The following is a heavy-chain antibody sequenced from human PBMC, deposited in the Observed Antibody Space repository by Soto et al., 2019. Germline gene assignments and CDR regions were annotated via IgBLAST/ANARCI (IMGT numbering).Heavy chain of an antibody. Sequence: QVQLVQSGAEVKKPGASVKVSCKASDYTFTSYAMHWVRLAPGQRLEWMGWINAGNGNTKYSQKFQGRVTITRDTSASTAYMGLSSLRSEDTAVYYCASSYSNYALIDYYFYGMDVSGQGTTVTVSS. V-gene: IGHV1-3*01. CDR3: ASSYSNYALIDYYFYGMDV. CDR2: INAGNGNT. CDR1: DYTFTSYA. J-gene: IGHJ6*01. D-gene: IGHD4-4*01.